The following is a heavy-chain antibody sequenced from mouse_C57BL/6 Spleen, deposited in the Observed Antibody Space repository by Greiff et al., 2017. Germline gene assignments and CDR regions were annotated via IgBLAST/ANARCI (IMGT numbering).Heavy chain of an antibody. CDR2: IDPSDSET. Sequence: QVQLQQPGAELVRPGSSVKLSCKASGYTFTSYWMHWVKQRPIQGLEWIGNIDPSDSETHYNQKFKDKATLTVDKSSSTAYMQLSSLTSEDSAVYYCARGDYSTIFAYWGQGTLVTVSA. J-gene: IGHJ3*01. V-gene: IGHV1-52*01. CDR1: GYTFTSYW. D-gene: IGHD2-5*01. CDR3: ARGDYSTIFAY.